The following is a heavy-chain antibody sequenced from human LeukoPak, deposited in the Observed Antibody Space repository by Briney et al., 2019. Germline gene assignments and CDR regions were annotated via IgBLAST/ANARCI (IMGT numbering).Heavy chain of an antibody. CDR1: GASLSENY. CDR3: ARVPSGSYNTLGS. J-gene: IGHJ4*02. D-gene: IGHD1-26*01. Sequence: SETLSLTCIVAGASLSENYWSWIRQPAGKGLEWIGRIHNSGSPTYNPSLKSRVTMSLDTSKNQLSLNLRSVTAADTAAYYFARVPSGSYNTLGSWGQGTLVTVSS. V-gene: IGHV4-4*07. CDR2: IHNSGSP.